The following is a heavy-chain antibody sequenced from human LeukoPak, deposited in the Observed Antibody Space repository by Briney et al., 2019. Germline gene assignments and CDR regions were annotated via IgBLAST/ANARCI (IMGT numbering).Heavy chain of an antibody. J-gene: IGHJ4*02. CDR2: ISGSGDST. V-gene: IGHV3-23*01. CDR1: GFTVSSNY. D-gene: IGHD3-22*01. CDR3: AKQYYYDSSGRGMLAY. Sequence: GGSLRLSCAASGFTVSSNYMSWVRQAPGKGLEWVSGISGSGDSTYYADSVKGRFTISRDNSKNTLYLQMNSLRAEDTAVYYCAKQYYYDSSGRGMLAYWGQGTLVTVSS.